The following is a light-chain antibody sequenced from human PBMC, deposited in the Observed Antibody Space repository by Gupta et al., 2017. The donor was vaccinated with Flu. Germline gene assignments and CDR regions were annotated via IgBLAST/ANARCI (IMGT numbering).Light chain of an antibody. V-gene: IGLV2-14*01. Sequence: QSALPQPASVSWSPDPSITISCTGTCSDVGGYNYFSWYQQHPGKAPKLMIYEVSKRPAGVSNRFSGSKSGNTASLTISGLQDEDEADYYCSSDTSSSNWVFGGGTKLTVL. CDR3: SSDTSSSNWV. J-gene: IGLJ3*02. CDR1: CSDVGGYNY. CDR2: EVS.